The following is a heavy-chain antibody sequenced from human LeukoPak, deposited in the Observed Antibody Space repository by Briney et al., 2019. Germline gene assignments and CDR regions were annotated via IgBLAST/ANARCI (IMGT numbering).Heavy chain of an antibody. J-gene: IGHJ4*02. CDR3: ARAGNTLGYIGYSLFDS. Sequence: ASVKVSCKASGYTFTGHYIHWVRQAPGQGLEWMGWINPNTGGANSAQKFQGRVSMTRDTSMNSAYMELSNLRSDDTAVYYCARAGNTLGYIGYSLFDSWGQGTLVTVSS. CDR2: INPNTGGA. D-gene: IGHD5-12*01. V-gene: IGHV1-2*02. CDR1: GYTFTGHY.